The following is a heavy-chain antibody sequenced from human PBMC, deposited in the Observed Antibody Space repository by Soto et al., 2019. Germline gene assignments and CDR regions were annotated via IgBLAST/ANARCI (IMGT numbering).Heavy chain of an antibody. V-gene: IGHV1-69*02. CDR2: IIPIVGIA. J-gene: IGHJ3*02. CDR1: GGTLSTYT. Sequence: QVQLVQSGAEVKEPGSSVKVSCKVSGGTLSTYTLSWVRQAPGQGLELMGRIIPIVGIAHYAKRFQGRLTITADKSTSTAYMELSSLISKDTAMYYCARAQWELDDFDIWGQGTMVTVSS. D-gene: IGHD1-26*01. CDR3: ARAQWELDDFDI.